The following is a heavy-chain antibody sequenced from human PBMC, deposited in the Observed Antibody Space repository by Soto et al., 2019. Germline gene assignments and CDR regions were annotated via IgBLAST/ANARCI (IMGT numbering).Heavy chain of an antibody. J-gene: IGHJ4*02. CDR2: IYYSGLT. CDR1: GDSISSEGYY. V-gene: IGHV4-31*03. D-gene: IGHD1-26*01. Sequence: QVQLQESGPGLLKPSQTLSLTCSVSGDSISSEGYYWSWIRQHPGKGLEWIGYIYYSGLTRYNPSLRGRGNIAVDKSQNQFSLRLTSVTAADTAVYYCARGLQWEQLFFSWGQGTLVTVSS. CDR3: ARGLQWEQLFFS.